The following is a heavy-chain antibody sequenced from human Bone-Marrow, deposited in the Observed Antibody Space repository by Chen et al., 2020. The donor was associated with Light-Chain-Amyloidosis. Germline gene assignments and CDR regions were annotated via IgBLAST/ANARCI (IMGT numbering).Heavy chain of an antibody. V-gene: IGHV4-59*01. J-gene: IGHJ3*02. CDR1: GGPFSIYY. CDR2: IYDSATT. Sequence: QMQLQESGPGLVKPSETLSLTCTVSGGPFSIYYWSWIRQPPGKGPEWIGYIYDSATTFYNPSLKSRVTISIDTPRNQFSLTLSSVTTADTALYYCATTTGSYPDAFDIWGQGTMVTVSS. D-gene: IGHD6-19*01. CDR3: ATTTGSYPDAFDI.